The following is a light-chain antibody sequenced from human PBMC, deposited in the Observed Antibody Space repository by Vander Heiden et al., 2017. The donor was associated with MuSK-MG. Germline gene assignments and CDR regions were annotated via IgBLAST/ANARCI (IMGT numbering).Light chain of an antibody. J-gene: IGLJ3*02. V-gene: IGLV3-10*01. CDR1: ALPKKY. CDR2: EDN. Sequence: SYELAQPPSVSVSPGQTARITCSGDALPKKYVYWYQQRSRLAPVVVIFEDNKRPSGIPERFSGSSSGTMAAFTINGTQVEDEADYYCYSVAGSGNQRVFGGGTTLTVL. CDR3: YSVAGSGNQRV.